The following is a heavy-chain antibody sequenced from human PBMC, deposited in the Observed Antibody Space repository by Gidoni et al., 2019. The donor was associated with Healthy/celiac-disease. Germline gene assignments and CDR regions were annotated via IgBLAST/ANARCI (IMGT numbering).Heavy chain of an antibody. CDR2: IYYSGST. CDR3: AREPYCSGGSCYSPEGFD. V-gene: IGHV4-31*03. D-gene: IGHD2-15*01. Sequence: QVQLQESGPGLVKPSQTLSLTCTVSGGSISSGGYYWSWLRPHPGKGLEWIGYIYYSGSTYYNPSLKSRVTISVDTSKNQFSLKLSSVTAADTAVYYCAREPYCSGGSCYSPEGFDWGQGTLVTVSS. J-gene: IGHJ4*02. CDR1: GGSISSGGYY.